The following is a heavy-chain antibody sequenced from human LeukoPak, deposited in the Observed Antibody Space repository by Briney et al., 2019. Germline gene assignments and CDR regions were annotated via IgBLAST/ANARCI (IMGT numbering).Heavy chain of an antibody. V-gene: IGHV4-59*01. CDR3: AREDYGAGGEFDP. CDR2: IYYSGST. CDR1: GRSISSYY. D-gene: IGHD3-10*01. J-gene: IGHJ5*02. Sequence: SATLSLTCTVSGRSISSYYWSWIRQPPGKGLEWIGYIYYSGSTNYNPSLKSRVTISVDTSKNQFSLKLSSVTAADTAVYYCAREDYGAGGEFDPWGQGTLVTVSS.